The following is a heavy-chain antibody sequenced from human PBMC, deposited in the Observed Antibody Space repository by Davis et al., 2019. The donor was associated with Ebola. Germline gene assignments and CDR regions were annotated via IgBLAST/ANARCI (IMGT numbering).Heavy chain of an antibody. Sequence: GESLKISCAASGFTFSSYGMHWVRQAPGKGLEWVAVIWYDGSNKYYADSVKGRFTISRDNSKNTLYLQMNSLRAEDTAVYYCARDLKGYGGNSGGRDYWGQGTLVTVSS. V-gene: IGHV3-33*01. CDR3: ARDLKGYGGNSGGRDY. D-gene: IGHD4-23*01. J-gene: IGHJ4*02. CDR1: GFTFSSYG. CDR2: IWYDGSNK.